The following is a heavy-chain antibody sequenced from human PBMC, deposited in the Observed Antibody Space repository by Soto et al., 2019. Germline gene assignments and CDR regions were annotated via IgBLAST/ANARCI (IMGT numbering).Heavy chain of an antibody. CDR1: GYTFTSYG. CDR2: ISAYNGNT. V-gene: IGHV1-18*01. D-gene: IGHD2-2*01. Sequence: XPVKLSCKASGYTFTSYGIIWVRQAPGQGLEWMGWISAYNGNTNYAQKLQGRVTMTTDTSTSTAYMELRSLRSDDTAVYYCARDTSNYFDSSAREPWSPSPQ. J-gene: IGHJ4*02. CDR3: ARDTSNYFDS.